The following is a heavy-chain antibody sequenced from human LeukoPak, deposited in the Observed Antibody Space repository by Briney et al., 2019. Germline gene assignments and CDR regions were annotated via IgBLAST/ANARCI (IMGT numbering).Heavy chain of an antibody. Sequence: GGSLRLSCAASGFTFSTYAMNWVRQAPGKGLEWVSGISGSSGTTYYADSVQGRFTISRDNSKNTLYLQMNSLRAEDTAVYYCAKEDLDDDYGDYWGQGTLVTVSS. CDR2: ISGSSGTT. D-gene: IGHD3-3*01. J-gene: IGHJ4*02. CDR3: AKEDLDDDYGDY. CDR1: GFTFSTYA. V-gene: IGHV3-23*01.